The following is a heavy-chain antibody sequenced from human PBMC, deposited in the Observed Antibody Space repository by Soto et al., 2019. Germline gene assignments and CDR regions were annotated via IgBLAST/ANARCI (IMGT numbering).Heavy chain of an antibody. CDR1: GFTFSSYA. V-gene: IGHV3-30-3*01. CDR2: ISYDGSNK. J-gene: IGHJ4*02. Sequence: QVQLVESGGGVVQPGRSLRLSCAASGFTFSSYAMHRVRQAPGKGLEWVAVISYDGSNKYYADSVKGRFTISRDNSKNTLYLQMNSLRAEDTAVYYCARDSAHTEFRDTAMVLNFDYWGQGTLVTVSS. CDR3: ARDSAHTEFRDTAMVLNFDY. D-gene: IGHD5-18*01.